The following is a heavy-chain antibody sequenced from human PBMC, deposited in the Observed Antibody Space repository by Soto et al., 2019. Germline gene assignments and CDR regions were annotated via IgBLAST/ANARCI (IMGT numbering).Heavy chain of an antibody. D-gene: IGHD3-3*01. Sequence: EVQLVESGGGLVQPGGSLRLSCAASVFTFSSYSMNWVRQAPGKGLEWVSYTSSSSGTIYYADSVKGRFTISRDNAKNSLYLQMNSLRDEDTAVYYCARESRFLEWLSLNWFDPWGQGTLVTVSS. CDR1: VFTFSSYS. CDR3: ARESRFLEWLSLNWFDP. CDR2: TSSSSGTI. J-gene: IGHJ5*02. V-gene: IGHV3-48*02.